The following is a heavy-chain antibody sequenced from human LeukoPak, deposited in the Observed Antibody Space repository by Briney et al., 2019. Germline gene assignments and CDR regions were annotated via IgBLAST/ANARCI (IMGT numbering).Heavy chain of an antibody. Sequence: GGSLRLSCAASGFTFTTYWMTWVRQAPGKGLEWVANINQDGSEKYFVDSVKGRFTISRDNAKNRLYLQMNSLGAEDTAVYYCASTIGSAGTQYWGQGTLVTVSS. V-gene: IGHV3-7*01. CDR2: INQDGSEK. D-gene: IGHD6-13*01. J-gene: IGHJ4*02. CDR3: ASTIGSAGTQY. CDR1: GFTFTTYW.